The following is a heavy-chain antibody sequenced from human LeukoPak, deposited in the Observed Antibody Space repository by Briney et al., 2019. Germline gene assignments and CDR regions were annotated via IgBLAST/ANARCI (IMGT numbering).Heavy chain of an antibody. CDR2: VFFTGNT. J-gene: IGHJ4*02. CDR3: ARHVSITYAHFDQ. D-gene: IGHD2-2*01. Sequence: SETLSLTCTVSGGSISSGDYYWSWIRQPPGKGLEWIGYVFFTGNTNYNPSLKSRLTISVGTSRSQFSLKLNSVTAADTAVYFCARHVSITYAHFDQWGQGALVTVSS. CDR1: GGSISSGDYY. V-gene: IGHV4-61*08.